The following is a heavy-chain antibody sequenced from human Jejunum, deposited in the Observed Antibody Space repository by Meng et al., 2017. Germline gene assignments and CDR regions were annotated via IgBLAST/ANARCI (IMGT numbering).Heavy chain of an antibody. J-gene: IGHJ3*02. V-gene: IGHV4-59*01. CDR3: ARSLNWVDAFDI. D-gene: IGHD7-27*01. Sequence: SETLSLTCTVSGGSISTYYWSWIRQPPGKGLEWIGYIFYTGSTNYNPSLKSRVTISVDTSKNQLSLKLSSMTAADTAVYYCARSLNWVDAFDIWGQGKMVTVSS. CDR1: GGSISTYY. CDR2: IFYTGST.